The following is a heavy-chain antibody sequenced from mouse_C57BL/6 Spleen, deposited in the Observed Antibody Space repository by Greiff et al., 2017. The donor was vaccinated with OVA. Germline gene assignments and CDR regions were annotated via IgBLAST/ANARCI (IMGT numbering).Heavy chain of an antibody. CDR2: IDPSDSYT. D-gene: IGHD1-1*01. CDR1: GYTFTSYW. J-gene: IGHJ3*01. V-gene: IGHV1-50*01. CDR3: ARCHYYGSRKGFAY. Sequence: VQLQQPGAELVKPGASVKLSCKASGYTFTSYWMQWVKQRPGQGLEWIGEIDPSDSYTNYNQKFKGKATLTVDTSSSTAYMQLSSLTSEDSAVYYCARCHYYGSRKGFAYWGQGTLVTVSA.